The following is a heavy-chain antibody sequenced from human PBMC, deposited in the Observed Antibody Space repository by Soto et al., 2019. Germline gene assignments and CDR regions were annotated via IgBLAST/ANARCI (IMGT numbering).Heavy chain of an antibody. CDR2: IWYDGSNK. J-gene: IGHJ4*02. V-gene: IGHV3-33*01. CDR1: GFTFSSYG. Sequence: QVQLVESGGGVVQPGRSLRLSCAASGFTFSSYGMHWVRQAPGKGLEWVAVIWYDGSNKYYADSVKGRFTISRDNSKNTLYLQMNSLRAEDTAVYYCATKPIVATSSASNYWGQGTLVTVSS. CDR3: ATKPIVATSSASNY. D-gene: IGHD5-12*01.